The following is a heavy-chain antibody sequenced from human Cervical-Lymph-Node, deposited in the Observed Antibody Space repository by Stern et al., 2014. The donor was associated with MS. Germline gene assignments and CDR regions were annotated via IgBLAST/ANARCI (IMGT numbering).Heavy chain of an antibody. Sequence: QVQLVQSGPGLVKPSQTLSLTCTVSGGSISSESYYWSWIRQPAGKGLEWIGRIYIRGNTHYNPSLESRVTISVAPSQNHFSLNLSSVTAADTAVYYCARDRRIAAAGAGVGAFDIWGQGTMVTVSS. CDR1: GGSISSESYY. CDR3: ARDRRIAAAGAGVGAFDI. J-gene: IGHJ3*02. V-gene: IGHV4-61*02. CDR2: IYIRGNT. D-gene: IGHD6-13*01.